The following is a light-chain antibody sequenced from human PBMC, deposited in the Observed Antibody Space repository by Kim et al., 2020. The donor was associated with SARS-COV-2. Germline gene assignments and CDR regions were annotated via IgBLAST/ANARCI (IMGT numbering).Light chain of an antibody. CDR3: QQYGSSSWT. V-gene: IGKV3-20*01. J-gene: IGKJ1*01. Sequence: SAGERAPHSSRASQSVSCSYLAWYQQKPGQAPRLLIDGASSRATGSPDRFSGSGSGTDFTLTISRLEPEDFAVYYCQQYGSSSWTFGQGTKVDIK. CDR2: GAS. CDR1: QSVSCSY.